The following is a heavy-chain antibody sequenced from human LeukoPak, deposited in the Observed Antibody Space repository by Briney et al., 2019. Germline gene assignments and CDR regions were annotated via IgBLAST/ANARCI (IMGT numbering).Heavy chain of an antibody. V-gene: IGHV3-9*01. CDR2: ISWNSGSI. D-gene: IGHD2-15*01. CDR3: AKDPSYCSGGSCYETGLDY. Sequence: GRSLRLSCAASGFTFDDYAMHWVRQAPGKGLEWVSGISWNSGSIGYADSVKGRFTISRDNAKNSLYLQMNSLRAEDTALYYCAKDPSYCSGGSCYETGLDYWGQGTLVTVSS. CDR1: GFTFDDYA. J-gene: IGHJ4*02.